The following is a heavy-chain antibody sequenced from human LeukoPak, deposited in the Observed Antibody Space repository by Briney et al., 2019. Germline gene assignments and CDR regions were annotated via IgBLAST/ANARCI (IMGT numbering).Heavy chain of an antibody. J-gene: IGHJ6*02. V-gene: IGHV1-8*01. Sequence: ASVKVSCKASGYTFTSYDINWVRQATGQGLEWMGWMNPNSGNTGYAQKFQGRVTMTRNTSISTAYMELSSLRSEDTAVYYCARFWSSIAARDGMDVWGQGTTVTVSS. CDR3: ARFWSSIAARDGMDV. CDR2: MNPNSGNT. D-gene: IGHD6-6*01. CDR1: GYTFTSYD.